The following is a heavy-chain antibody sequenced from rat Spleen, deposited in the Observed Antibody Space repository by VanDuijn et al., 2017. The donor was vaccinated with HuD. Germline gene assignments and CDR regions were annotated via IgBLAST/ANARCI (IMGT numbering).Heavy chain of an antibody. V-gene: IGHV5-7*01. Sequence: EVQLVESGGGLVQPGRSLKLSCAASGFTFSDYNMAWVRQAPKKGLEWVATISYDDTRNYYRDSVKGRFTISRDNAKSTLFLQMDSLWSEDTATYYWTRSYYYDGCAYPLFDYWCQGVMVTVSS. CDR2: ISYDDTRN. J-gene: IGHJ2*01. CDR3: TRSYYYDGCAYPLFDY. CDR1: GFTFSDYN. D-gene: IGHD1-12*03.